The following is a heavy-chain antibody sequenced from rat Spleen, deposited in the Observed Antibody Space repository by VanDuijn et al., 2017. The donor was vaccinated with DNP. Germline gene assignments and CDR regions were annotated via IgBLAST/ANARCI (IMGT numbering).Heavy chain of an antibody. Sequence: EVQLVESGGGLVQPGRSMKLSCAASGFTFSHYYMAWVRQAPAKGLEWVASISTGGSSTYYRHSVKGRFTVSRDNAKTTLYLQMDSLRSEDTATYYCARPDYWGQGVMVTVSS. CDR3: ARPDY. J-gene: IGHJ2*01. CDR1: GFTFSHYY. V-gene: IGHV5-25*01. CDR2: ISTGGSST.